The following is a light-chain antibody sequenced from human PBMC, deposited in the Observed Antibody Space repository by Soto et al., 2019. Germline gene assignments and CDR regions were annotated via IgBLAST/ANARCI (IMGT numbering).Light chain of an antibody. CDR2: DVS. Sequence: QSALTQPASVSGSPGQSITISCTGTSSDVGGYNYVSWYQQHPGKAPKLMIYDVSNRPSGVSTRFCGSKSGNTASLTSSGLQAEDEADYYCSSYTSGSTLMVFGGGTKVT. CDR1: SSDVGGYNY. J-gene: IGLJ2*01. CDR3: SSYTSGSTLMV. V-gene: IGLV2-14*01.